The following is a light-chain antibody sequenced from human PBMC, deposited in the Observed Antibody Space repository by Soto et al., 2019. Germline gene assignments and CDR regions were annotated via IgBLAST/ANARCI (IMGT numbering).Light chain of an antibody. Sequence: QSALTQPRSVSGSPGQSVTISCTGTSSDVGYYDYVSWYQQHPGKAPKLIIYDVTKRPSGVPDRFSGSKSGITASLTIFGLQADDEADYYCCAFAGTGTFGGYVFGTGTKVTVL. CDR3: CAFAGTGTFGGYV. CDR2: DVT. CDR1: SSDVGYYDY. J-gene: IGLJ1*01. V-gene: IGLV2-11*01.